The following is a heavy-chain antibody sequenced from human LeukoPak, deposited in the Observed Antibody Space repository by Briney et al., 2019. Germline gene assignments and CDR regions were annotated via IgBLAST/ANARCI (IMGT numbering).Heavy chain of an antibody. V-gene: IGHV3-23*01. CDR3: AKAPSGWYAFDY. D-gene: IGHD6-19*01. Sequence: GGSLRLSCAASGFTFGSYAMSWVRQAPGKGLEWVSAISGSGGSTYYADSVKGRFTISRDNSKNTLYLQMNSLRAEDTAVYYCAKAPSGWYAFDYWGQGTLVTVSS. CDR1: GFTFGSYA. CDR2: ISGSGGST. J-gene: IGHJ4*02.